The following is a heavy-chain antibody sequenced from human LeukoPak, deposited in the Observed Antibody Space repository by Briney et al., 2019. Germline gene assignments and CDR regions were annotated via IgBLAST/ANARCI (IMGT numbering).Heavy chain of an antibody. CDR2: INQDGSET. V-gene: IGHV3-7*03. J-gene: IGHJ4*02. CDR3: ARVSSQKTFDS. D-gene: IGHD2-15*01. CDR1: GFTLISYW. Sequence: GSLRLSCEVSGFTLISYWMSWVRQAPGKGLEWVANINQDGSETYYVDSLNGRFTVSKDNAKQSLYLQMNSLRAEDTAVYYCARVSSQKTFDSWGQGTLVLVSS.